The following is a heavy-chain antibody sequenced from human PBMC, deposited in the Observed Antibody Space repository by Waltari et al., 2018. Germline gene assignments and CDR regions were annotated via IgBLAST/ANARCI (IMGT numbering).Heavy chain of an antibody. V-gene: IGHV1-69*01. CDR3: ARDLDSSSWTIGY. J-gene: IGHJ4*02. D-gene: IGHD6-13*01. CDR1: GGTFSSYA. Sequence: QVQLVQSGAEVKKPGSSVKVSCKASGGTFSSYAISWVRQAPGQGLEWMGGIIPICGTANSAQKFQGRVTITADESTSTAYMELSSLRSEDTAVYYCARDLDSSSWTIGYWGQGTLVTVSS. CDR2: IIPICGTA.